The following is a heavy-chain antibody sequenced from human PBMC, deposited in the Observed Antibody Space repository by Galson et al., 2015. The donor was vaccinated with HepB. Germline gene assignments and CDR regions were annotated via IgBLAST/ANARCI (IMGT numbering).Heavy chain of an antibody. CDR1: GDSVSSNSSL. CDR3: ARVLRLRKGYKSPFDY. J-gene: IGHJ4*02. CDR2: TYYRSKWNN. V-gene: IGHV6-1*01. D-gene: IGHD5-24*01. Sequence: CAISGDSVSSNSSLWNRIRQSPSRGPEWLGRTYYRSKWNNDYAVSVKGRISITSDTSKNHFSLQLNSVTPEDTAVYFGARVLRLRKGYKSPFDYWGQGTLVTVSS.